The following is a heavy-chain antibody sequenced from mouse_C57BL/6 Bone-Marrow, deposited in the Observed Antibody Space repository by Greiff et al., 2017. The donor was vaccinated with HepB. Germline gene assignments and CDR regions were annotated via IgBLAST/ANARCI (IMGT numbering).Heavy chain of an antibody. CDR1: GYTFTSYG. J-gene: IGHJ3*01. Sequence: QVQLQESGAELARPGASVKLSCKASGYTFTSYGISWVKQRTGQGLEWIGEIYPRSGNTYYNEKFKGKATLTADKSSSTAYMELRSLTSEDSAVYFCARETRSFAYWGQGTLVTVSA. CDR3: ARETRSFAY. V-gene: IGHV1-81*01. CDR2: IYPRSGNT. D-gene: IGHD1-1*01.